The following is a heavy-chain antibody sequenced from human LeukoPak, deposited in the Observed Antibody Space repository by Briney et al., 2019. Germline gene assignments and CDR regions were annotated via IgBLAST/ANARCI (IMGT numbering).Heavy chain of an antibody. Sequence: GGSLRLSCAASVFTLSSYAMIWVPQAPGRGREGVSAISGSGGSTYYADSVKGRFTISRDNSKNTLYLQMNSLRAEDTAVYYCAKDHHGGPSNWFDPWGQGTLVTVSS. V-gene: IGHV3-23*01. J-gene: IGHJ5*02. CDR1: VFTLSSYA. CDR3: AKDHHGGPSNWFDP. CDR2: ISGSGGST. D-gene: IGHD4-23*01.